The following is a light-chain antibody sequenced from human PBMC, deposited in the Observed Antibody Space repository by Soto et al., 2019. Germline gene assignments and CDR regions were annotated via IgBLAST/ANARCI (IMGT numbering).Light chain of an antibody. J-gene: IGKJ4*01. V-gene: IGKV3-20*01. Sequence: EVFLTQSPFTLSLSPGERSTLSCRASQSVSISYLAWYQQKPGQAPRLLIYGASSRATGIPDRFSGSGSGTDLTLNISTMEPEDFEVYYCKKYGRSIELNFGGGNKVDIK. CDR3: KKYGRSIELN. CDR1: QSVSISY. CDR2: GAS.